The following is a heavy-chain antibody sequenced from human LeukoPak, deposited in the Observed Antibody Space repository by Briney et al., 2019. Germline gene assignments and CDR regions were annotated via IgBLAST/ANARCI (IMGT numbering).Heavy chain of an antibody. D-gene: IGHD2-2*01. CDR2: IYYSGGT. Sequence: PSETLSLTCTVSGGSISSSSYYWGWIRQPLGKGLEWIGSIYYSGGTYYNPSLKNRVTISVDTSKNQFSLKLSSVTAADTAVYYCARDSSSSDAFDIWGQGTMVTVSS. V-gene: IGHV4-39*01. CDR1: GGSISSSSYY. CDR3: ARDSSSSDAFDI. J-gene: IGHJ3*02.